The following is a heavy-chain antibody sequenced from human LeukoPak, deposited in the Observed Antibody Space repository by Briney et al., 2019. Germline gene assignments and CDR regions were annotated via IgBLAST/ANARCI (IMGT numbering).Heavy chain of an antibody. CDR2: IYTSGST. CDR3: AREYSSGWYRSSRPKNYFDY. J-gene: IGHJ4*02. Sequence: SETLSLTCTVSGGSISSYYWSWIRQPAGKGLEWIGRIYTSGSTNYNPSLKSRVTMSVDTSKNQFSLKLSSVTAADTAVYYCAREYSSGWYRSSRPKNYFDYWGQGTLVTVSS. CDR1: GGSISSYY. D-gene: IGHD6-19*01. V-gene: IGHV4-4*07.